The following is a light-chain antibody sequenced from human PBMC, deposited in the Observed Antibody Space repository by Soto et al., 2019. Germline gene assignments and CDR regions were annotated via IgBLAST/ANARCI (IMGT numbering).Light chain of an antibody. CDR3: QQFNSYPIT. CDR2: EAS. Sequence: DIQMTQSPSTLSASVGDRVTITCRASQNIERCMAWYQQKPGRAPSLIIYEASSLESGVPSRFSGSGSGTEFTPTIGGLKPDECATYYCQQFNSYPITFGQGTRLEIK. CDR1: QNIERC. J-gene: IGKJ5*01. V-gene: IGKV1-5*01.